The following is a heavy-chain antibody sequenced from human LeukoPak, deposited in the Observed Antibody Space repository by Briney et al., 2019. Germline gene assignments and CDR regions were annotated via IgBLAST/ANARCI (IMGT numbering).Heavy chain of an antibody. CDR2: ISGSGGST. CDR3: AKGSGRNYDILTGYYGAEYFQH. Sequence: PGGSLRLSCAASGFTFSSYAMSWVRQAPGKGLEWVSAISGSGGSTYYADSVKGRFTISRDNSKNTLYLQMNSLRAEDTAVYYCAKGSGRNYDILTGYYGAEYFQHWGQGTLVTVSS. J-gene: IGHJ1*01. D-gene: IGHD3-9*01. V-gene: IGHV3-23*01. CDR1: GFTFSSYA.